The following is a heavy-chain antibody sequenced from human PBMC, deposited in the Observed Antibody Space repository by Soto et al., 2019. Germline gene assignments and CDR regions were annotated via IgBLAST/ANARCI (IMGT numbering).Heavy chain of an antibody. Sequence: VGSLRLSCAASGFTFSSYAMSWVRQAPGKGLEWVSAISGSGGSTYYADSVKGRFTISRDNSKDTLYLQMNSLRAEDTAVYYCAKDGQWLVLDYYYGMDVWGQGTTVTVSS. D-gene: IGHD6-19*01. CDR3: AKDGQWLVLDYYYGMDV. V-gene: IGHV3-23*01. CDR2: ISGSGGST. CDR1: GFTFSSYA. J-gene: IGHJ6*02.